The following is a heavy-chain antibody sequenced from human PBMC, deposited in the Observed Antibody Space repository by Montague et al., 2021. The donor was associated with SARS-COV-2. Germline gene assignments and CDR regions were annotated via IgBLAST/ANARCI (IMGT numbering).Heavy chain of an antibody. CDR1: GGSISSYY. Sequence: SETLSLTCTVSGGSISSYYWSWIRQPPGKGLEWIGYIYYSGSTNYNPSLKSRVIISVDTSKNQFSLKLSSVTAADTAAYYCARTYYDILTGYYNRGAFDIWGQGTMVTVSS. CDR3: ARTYYDILTGYYNRGAFDI. CDR2: IYYSGST. V-gene: IGHV4-59*08. J-gene: IGHJ3*02. D-gene: IGHD3-9*01.